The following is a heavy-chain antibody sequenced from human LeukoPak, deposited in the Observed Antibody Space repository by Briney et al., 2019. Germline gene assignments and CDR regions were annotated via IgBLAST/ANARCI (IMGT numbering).Heavy chain of an antibody. J-gene: IGHJ4*02. D-gene: IGHD3-22*01. CDR1: GFTFSSYS. CDR2: ISTSSGTI. Sequence: PGGSLRLSCAASGFTFSSYSMNWVRQAPGKGLEWVSYISTSSGTIFYADSVKGRFTISRDNAKNSLYLQMNSLRDEDTAVYSCARKSYYYDSSGYFFDYWGQGTLVTVSS. CDR3: ARKSYYYDSSGYFFDY. V-gene: IGHV3-48*02.